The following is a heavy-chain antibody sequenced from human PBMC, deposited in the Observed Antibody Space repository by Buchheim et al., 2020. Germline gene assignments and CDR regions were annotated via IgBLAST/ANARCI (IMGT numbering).Heavy chain of an antibody. CDR3: ARARSIVGATEDLDY. D-gene: IGHD1-26*01. CDR1: GGSFSGYY. J-gene: IGHJ4*02. Sequence: QVQLQQWGAGLLKPSETLSLTCAVYGGSFSGYYWSWIRQPPGKGLEWIGEINHSGSTNYNPSLKSRVTISVDTSKNQFSLKLSSVTAADTAVYYCARARSIVGATEDLDYWGQGTL. CDR2: INHSGST. V-gene: IGHV4-34*01.